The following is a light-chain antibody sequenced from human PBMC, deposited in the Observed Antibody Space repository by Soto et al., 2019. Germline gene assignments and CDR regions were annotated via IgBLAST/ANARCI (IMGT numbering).Light chain of an antibody. CDR1: TSDVGDYNF. J-gene: IGLJ1*01. Sequence: QSALTQPRSVSGSPGQSVTISCTGTTSDVGDYNFVSWYQQHPGNAPKLMIYDVTKRPSGIPNRFSGSKSGNTASLTISGLQAEDEDDYYCCSYAGTYTYVFGTGTKVTVL. CDR2: DVT. V-gene: IGLV2-11*01. CDR3: CSYAGTYTYV.